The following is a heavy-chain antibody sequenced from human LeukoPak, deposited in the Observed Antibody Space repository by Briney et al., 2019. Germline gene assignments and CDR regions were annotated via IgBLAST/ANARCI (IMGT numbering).Heavy chain of an antibody. CDR2: ISGSRNNT. CDR3: ARESLGSVDPRRYSTTVSQDV. J-gene: IGHJ6*04. D-gene: IGHD4-17*01. V-gene: IGHV3-23*01. Sequence: GGSLRLSCAASGFTFSSYAMAWVRQAPGKGLEWVSAISGSRNNTYYADSVKGRFTISRDNSKNTLYLQMHSLRAEDTAVYYCARESLGSVDPRRYSTTVSQDVWGKGTTVTISS. CDR1: GFTFSSYA.